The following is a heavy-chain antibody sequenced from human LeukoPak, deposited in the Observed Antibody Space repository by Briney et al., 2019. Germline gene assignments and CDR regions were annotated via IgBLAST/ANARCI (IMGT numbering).Heavy chain of an antibody. CDR3: ARDFI. Sequence: PGGSLRLSCVGSGFAFGSHWMSWVRQAPGKGLEWVANIKQDGSEVDYVDSVKGRFTISRDNAKNSLFLQMNSLRAEDTAVYYCARDFIWGQGTLVTVSS. CDR1: GFAFGSHW. D-gene: IGHD3-10*01. J-gene: IGHJ4*02. V-gene: IGHV3-7*05. CDR2: IKQDGSEV.